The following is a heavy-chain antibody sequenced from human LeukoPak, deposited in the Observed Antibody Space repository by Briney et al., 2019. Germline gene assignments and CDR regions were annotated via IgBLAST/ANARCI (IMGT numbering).Heavy chain of an antibody. D-gene: IGHD6-13*01. J-gene: IGHJ6*03. CDR2: ISGSGGST. Sequence: GGSLRPSCAASGFTFSSYAMSWVRQAPGKGLEWVSAISGSGGSTYYADSVKGRFTISRDNSKNTLYLQMNSLRAEDTAVYYCAKEGYSSSWTVRYYYYMDVWGKGTTVTVSS. V-gene: IGHV3-23*01. CDR1: GFTFSSYA. CDR3: AKEGYSSSWTVRYYYYMDV.